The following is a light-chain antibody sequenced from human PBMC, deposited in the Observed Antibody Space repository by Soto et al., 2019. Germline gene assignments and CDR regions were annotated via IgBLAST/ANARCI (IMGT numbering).Light chain of an antibody. CDR3: QLYNDYPWT. Sequence: DIQMTQSPSTLSASVGDRVTITCRASPTISKWLAWYQQKPGTAPKLLIYDASSLENEVPSRFSGSGSGTEFTLTISSLQPDDFATYYCQLYNDYPWTFGQGPKVEIK. CDR1: PTISKW. J-gene: IGKJ1*01. CDR2: DAS. V-gene: IGKV1-5*01.